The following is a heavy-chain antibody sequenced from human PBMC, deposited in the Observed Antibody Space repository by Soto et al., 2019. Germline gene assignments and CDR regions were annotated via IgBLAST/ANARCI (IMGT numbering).Heavy chain of an antibody. CDR1: GDPINSGGFY. D-gene: IGHD3-3*01. CDR2: IHYSGAT. CDR3: GRYYDFWSYGMDV. Sequence: HVQLQESGPRRVRPSETLSLTCNVSGDPINSGGFYWSWVRQPPGNGLEWIANIHYSGATYYNLSVKSRVTISMDTSENQFSLRLTSATAADTAVYYCGRYYDFWSYGMDVWGQGITVTVSS. J-gene: IGHJ6*02. V-gene: IGHV4-31*03.